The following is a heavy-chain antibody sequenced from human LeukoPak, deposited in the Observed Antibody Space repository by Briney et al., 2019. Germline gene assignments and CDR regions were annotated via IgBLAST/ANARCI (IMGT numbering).Heavy chain of an antibody. CDR3: AGFFYDNSGDAFDI. CDR2: FIPIYGSA. J-gene: IGHJ3*02. D-gene: IGHD3-22*01. V-gene: IGHV1-69*01. CDR1: GGGFTFTSHA. Sequence: ASVKVSCKASGGGFTFTSHAISWVRQAPGQGLEWKGGFIPIYGSASYAQKFQGRVTITSDESTRTVYMELSSLRPEDSAVHYCAGFFYDNSGDAFDIWGQGTMVTVSS.